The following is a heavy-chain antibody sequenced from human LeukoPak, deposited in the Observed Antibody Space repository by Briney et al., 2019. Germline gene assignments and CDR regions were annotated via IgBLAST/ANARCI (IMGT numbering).Heavy chain of an antibody. J-gene: IGHJ4*02. CDR2: IKQDGSEK. Sequence: TGGSLRLSCAASGFTFSSYSMSWVRQAPGRGLEWVANIKQDGSEKNYVDSVKGRFTISRDNAKNSLYLQMNSLSAEDTAVYYCARGSSYHVYWGQGTLVTVSS. V-gene: IGHV3-7*01. CDR3: ARGSSYHVY. CDR1: GFTFSSYS. D-gene: IGHD6-6*01.